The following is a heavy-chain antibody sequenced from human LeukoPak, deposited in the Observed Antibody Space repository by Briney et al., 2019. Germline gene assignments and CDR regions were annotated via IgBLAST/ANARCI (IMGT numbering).Heavy chain of an antibody. CDR3: ATVSGSQYAEYFQH. CDR1: GFTFSRYA. J-gene: IGHJ1*01. D-gene: IGHD1-26*01. Sequence: GGSLRLSCAASGFTFSRYAVHWVRQAPGKGLEYVSAITSNGGSTYYANSVKGRFIISRDNSKNTLYLQLGSLRADDMAMYYCATVSGSQYAEYFQHWGQGTLVTVSS. V-gene: IGHV3-64*01. CDR2: ITSNGGST.